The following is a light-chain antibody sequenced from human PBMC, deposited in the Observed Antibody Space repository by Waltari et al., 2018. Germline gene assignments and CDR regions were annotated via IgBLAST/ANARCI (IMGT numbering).Light chain of an antibody. CDR1: QSLLSSSNNKNY. V-gene: IGKV4-1*01. CDR2: WAS. Sequence: IVMTQSPDSLGVSLGERATINCRSIQSLLSSSNNKNYLAWYQQKPRQPPRLLMYWASLRESGVPERFSGSGSATDFTLTISSLQAEDVAVYYCQQYYTSPLTFGGGTKVEIK. J-gene: IGKJ4*01. CDR3: QQYYTSPLT.